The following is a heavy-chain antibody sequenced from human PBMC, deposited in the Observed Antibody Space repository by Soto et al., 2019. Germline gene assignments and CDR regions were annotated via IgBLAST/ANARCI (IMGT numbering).Heavy chain of an antibody. CDR2: INPSGGST. CDR1: GYTFTSYY. Sequence: QVQLVQSGAEVKKPGASVKVSCNASGYTFTSYYMHWVRQAPGQGLEWMGIINPSGGSTSYAQKSQGRVTMTRDTSTSTVYMELSSLRSEDTAVYYCARDRGGNFPTLDYWGQGTLVTVSS. J-gene: IGHJ4*02. CDR3: ARDRGGNFPTLDY. D-gene: IGHD1-1*01. V-gene: IGHV1-46*03.